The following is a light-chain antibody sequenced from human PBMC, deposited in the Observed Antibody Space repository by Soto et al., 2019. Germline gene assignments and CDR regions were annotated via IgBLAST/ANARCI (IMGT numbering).Light chain of an antibody. CDR2: EVS. J-gene: IGKJ1*01. CDR1: QTVLNSSNNKTY. V-gene: IGKV2D-29*01. Sequence: DIVMTQSPDSLAVSLGERATLDCKSSQTVLNSSNNKTYLAWYLQKPGQPPQLLIYEVSNRFSGTPDRFSGSGSGTDFTLKISRVEAEDVGIYYCMQTIQLPWTFGQGTKV. CDR3: MQTIQLPWT.